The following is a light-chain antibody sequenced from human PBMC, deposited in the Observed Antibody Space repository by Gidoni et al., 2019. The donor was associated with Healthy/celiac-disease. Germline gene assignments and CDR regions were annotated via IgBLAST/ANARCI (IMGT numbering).Light chain of an antibody. CDR2: GAS. CDR1: QSVGSSY. CDR3: QQYGSSPLT. J-gene: IGKJ4*01. Sequence: EIVLTQSPGTQSLSPGDRATLSCSASQSVGSSYLAWYQQKPGQAPRLLIYGASSRATGIPDRFSGIVSGTDFTLTISRLEPEDFAVYYCQQYGSSPLTFGGGTKLEIK. V-gene: IGKV3-20*01.